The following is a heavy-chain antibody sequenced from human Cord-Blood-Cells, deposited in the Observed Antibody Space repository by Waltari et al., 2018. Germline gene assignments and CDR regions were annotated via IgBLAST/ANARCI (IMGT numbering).Heavy chain of an antibody. CDR3: ARDSERVDYYYYYMDV. V-gene: IGHV1-69*01. CDR2: IIPIFGTA. CDR1: GGTFSSYA. Sequence: QVQPVQSGAEVKKPGSSVMVSWTAAGGTFSSYAISWVLQAPGQGLEWMGGIIPIFGTANYAQKFQGRVTITADESTSTAYMELSSLRSEDTAVYYCARDSERVDYYYYYMDVWGKGTTVTVSS. D-gene: IGHD1-1*01. J-gene: IGHJ6*03.